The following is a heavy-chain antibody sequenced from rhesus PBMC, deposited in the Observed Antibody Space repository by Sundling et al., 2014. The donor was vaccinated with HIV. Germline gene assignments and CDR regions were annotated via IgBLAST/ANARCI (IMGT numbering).Heavy chain of an antibody. CDR1: GAPISSYW. CDR3: AMSTWNGYHYYGLES. D-gene: IGHD3-3*01. Sequence: QVQLQESGPGLVKPSETLSLTCTVSGAPISSYWWSWIRQPPGKGLEWIGEIDGNSGRTNHNPSLKSRVTISGDTSKNQFSLKLSSVTAADTAVYYCAMSTWNGYHYYGLESWGQGVVVTVSS. J-gene: IGHJ6*01. V-gene: IGHV4-80*01. CDR2: IDGNSGRT.